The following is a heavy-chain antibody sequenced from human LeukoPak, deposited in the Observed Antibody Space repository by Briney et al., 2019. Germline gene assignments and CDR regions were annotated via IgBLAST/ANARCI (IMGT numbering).Heavy chain of an antibody. CDR2: IIPIFGTA. J-gene: IGHJ4*02. Sequence: ASVKVSCEASGGTFSSYAISWVRQAPGQGLEWMGGIIPIFGTANYAQKFQGRVTITTDESTSTAYMELSSLRSEDTAVYYCARAGSAYYYGSAGYYFDYWGQGTLVTVSS. V-gene: IGHV1-69*05. CDR1: GGTFSSYA. D-gene: IGHD3-10*01. CDR3: ARAGSAYYYGSAGYYFDY.